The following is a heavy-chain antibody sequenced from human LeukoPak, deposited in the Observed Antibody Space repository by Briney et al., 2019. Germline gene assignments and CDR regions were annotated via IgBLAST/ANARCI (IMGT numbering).Heavy chain of an antibody. Sequence: GGSLRLSCAASGFTFSSYAMSWVRQAPGKGLEWVSVIYSGGSTYYADSVKGRFTISRDNSKNTLYLQMNSLRAEDTAVYYCASTLITMVRGALDYWGQGTLVTVSS. CDR2: IYSGGST. V-gene: IGHV3-66*01. CDR3: ASTLITMVRGALDY. CDR1: GFTFSSYA. J-gene: IGHJ4*02. D-gene: IGHD3-10*01.